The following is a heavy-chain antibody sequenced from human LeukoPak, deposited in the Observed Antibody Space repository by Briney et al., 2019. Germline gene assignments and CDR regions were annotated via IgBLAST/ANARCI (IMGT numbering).Heavy chain of an antibody. Sequence: GSLRLSCTASGFTFNTYTMNWVRQAPGKGLEWIGSIYYSGSTYYNPSLKSRVTISVDTSKNQFSLKLSSVTAADTAVYYCARVEMATTSFDYWGQGTLVTVSS. CDR1: GFTFNTYT. CDR3: ARVEMATTSFDY. J-gene: IGHJ4*02. V-gene: IGHV4-39*07. D-gene: IGHD5-24*01. CDR2: IYYSGST.